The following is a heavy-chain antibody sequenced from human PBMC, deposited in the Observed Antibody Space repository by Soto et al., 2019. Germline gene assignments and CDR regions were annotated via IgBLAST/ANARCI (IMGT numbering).Heavy chain of an antibody. J-gene: IGHJ4*02. CDR3: ARAADSSLGNYFDY. Sequence: SETLSLTCTVSGGSISSGVYYWSWIRQHPGKGLEWIGYIYYSGSTYYNPSLKSRVTISVDTSKNQFSLKLSSVTAADTAVYYCARAADSSLGNYFDYWGQGTLGTVS. CDR2: IYYSGST. CDR1: GGSISSGVYY. D-gene: IGHD3-22*01. V-gene: IGHV4-31*03.